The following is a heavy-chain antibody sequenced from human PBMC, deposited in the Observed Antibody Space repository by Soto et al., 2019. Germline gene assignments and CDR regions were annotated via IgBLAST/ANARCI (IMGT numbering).Heavy chain of an antibody. D-gene: IGHD6-19*01. Sequence: GGSLKISCKGSGYSFTSYWIGWVRQMPGKGLEWMGIIYPGDSDTRYSPSFQGQVTISADKSISTAYLQWSSLKASDTAMYYCALSYSSGWFYYYGMDVWGQGTTVTV. J-gene: IGHJ6*02. V-gene: IGHV5-51*01. CDR2: IYPGDSDT. CDR1: GYSFTSYW. CDR3: ALSYSSGWFYYYGMDV.